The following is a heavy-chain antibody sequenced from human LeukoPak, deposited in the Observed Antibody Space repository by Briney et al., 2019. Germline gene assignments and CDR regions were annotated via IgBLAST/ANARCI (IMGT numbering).Heavy chain of an antibody. D-gene: IGHD5-18*01. V-gene: IGHV4-59*08. CDR2: FYYSGST. J-gene: IGHJ4*02. Sequence: PSETLSLTCTVSGGSIRSYYWSWIRQPPGKGLEWLGYFYYSGSTKYNPSLKSRVTISGDTSKNQFSLKLRSVTAADTAIYYCARQDVDAAMVDYWGQGTLVTVSS. CDR1: GGSIRSYY. CDR3: ARQDVDAAMVDY.